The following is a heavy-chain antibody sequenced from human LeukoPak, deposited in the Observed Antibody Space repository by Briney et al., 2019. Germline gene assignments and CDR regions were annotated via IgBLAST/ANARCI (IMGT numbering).Heavy chain of an antibody. CDR2: ISGSGGST. J-gene: IGHJ4*02. CDR1: GFTFSSYA. CDR3: AKEAYYYDSSGYDFDY. V-gene: IGHV3-23*01. Sequence: GGSLRLSCAASGFTFSSYAMSWVRQAPGKGLEWVSAISGSGGSTYYADSVKGRFTISRDNSKNTLYLQMNSLRAEDTAVYYCAKEAYYYDSSGYDFDYWGQGTLVTVSS. D-gene: IGHD3-22*01.